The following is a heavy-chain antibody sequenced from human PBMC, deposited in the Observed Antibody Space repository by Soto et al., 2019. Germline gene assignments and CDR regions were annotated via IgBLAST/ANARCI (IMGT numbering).Heavy chain of an antibody. CDR3: ARERGSMVATRYYFDY. J-gene: IGHJ4*02. CDR2: INHSGST. D-gene: IGHD5-12*01. CDR1: GGSFSGYY. V-gene: IGHV4-34*01. Sequence: QVQLQQWGAGLLKPSETLSLTCAVYGGSFSGYYWSWIRQPPGQGLGWVGEINHSGSTNYNPSLTSRVTISVDTSKNQFSLKLSSVTAADTAVYYCARERGSMVATRYYFDYWGQGTLVTVSS.